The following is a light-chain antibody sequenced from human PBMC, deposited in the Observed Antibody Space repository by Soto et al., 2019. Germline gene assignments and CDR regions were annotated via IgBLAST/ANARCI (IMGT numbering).Light chain of an antibody. CDR3: QQYGSSYT. V-gene: IGKV3-20*01. CDR1: QSVSSSY. Sequence: EIVLTQSPGTLSLSPGERATLSCRASQSVSSSYLAWYQQKPGQAPRLLIYGASSRATGIPDRFSGSWSGTDFTLTISRLEPEDFAVYYCQQYGSSYTFGQGTKVEIK. CDR2: GAS. J-gene: IGKJ2*01.